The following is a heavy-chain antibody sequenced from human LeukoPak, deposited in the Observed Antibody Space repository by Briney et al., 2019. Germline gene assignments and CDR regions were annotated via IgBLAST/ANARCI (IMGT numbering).Heavy chain of an antibody. CDR3: ARGAVYSGYYYVRPNNWFDP. CDR1: GYTFTSYG. V-gene: IGHV1-46*01. J-gene: IGHJ5*02. Sequence: ASVKVSCKASGYTFTSYGISWVRQAPGQGLEWMGIINPSGGSTSYAQKFQGRVTMTRDTSTSTVYMELSSLRSEDTAVYYCARGAVYSGYYYVRPNNWFDPWGQGTLVTVSS. CDR2: INPSGGST. D-gene: IGHD3-22*01.